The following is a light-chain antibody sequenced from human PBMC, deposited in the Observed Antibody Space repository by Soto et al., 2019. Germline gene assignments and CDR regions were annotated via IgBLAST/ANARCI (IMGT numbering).Light chain of an antibody. CDR1: SSDVGAYNY. CDR3: SSYTSATTYV. Sequence: QSVLTQPASVSGSPGQSITISCTGTSSDVGAYNYDSWYQQYPGEAPRVIIYDVSHRPAGVSNRFSGSKSGNTASLTISGLQTQDEADYYCSSYTSATTYVLGTGTKLTVL. CDR2: DVS. V-gene: IGLV2-14*01. J-gene: IGLJ1*01.